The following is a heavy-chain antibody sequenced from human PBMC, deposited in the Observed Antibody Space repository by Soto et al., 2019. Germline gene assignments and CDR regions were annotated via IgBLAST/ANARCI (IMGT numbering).Heavy chain of an antibody. CDR1: GFTVSSNY. Sequence: EVQLVESGGGLVQPGGSLRLSCAASGFTVSSNYMSWVRQAPGKGLEWVSVIYSGGSTYYADSVKGRFSISRDNSKNTLYLQMNNLRAEDTAVYYCARDRGITMVRGVISFDYWGQGTRVTVSS. D-gene: IGHD3-10*01. J-gene: IGHJ4*02. CDR2: IYSGGST. V-gene: IGHV3-66*01. CDR3: ARDRGITMVRGVISFDY.